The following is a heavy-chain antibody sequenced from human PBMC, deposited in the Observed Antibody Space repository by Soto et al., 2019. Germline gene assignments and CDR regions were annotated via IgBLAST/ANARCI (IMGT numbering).Heavy chain of an antibody. J-gene: IGHJ3*02. V-gene: IGHV3-30-3*01. Sequence: GGSLRLSCAASGFTFSSYAVHWVRQAPGKGLEWVAVISYDGSNKYYADSVKGRFTISRDNSKNTLYLQMNSLRAEDTAVYYCARAWGYSYGAFDIWGQGTMVTVS. D-gene: IGHD5-18*01. CDR1: GFTFSSYA. CDR2: ISYDGSNK. CDR3: ARAWGYSYGAFDI.